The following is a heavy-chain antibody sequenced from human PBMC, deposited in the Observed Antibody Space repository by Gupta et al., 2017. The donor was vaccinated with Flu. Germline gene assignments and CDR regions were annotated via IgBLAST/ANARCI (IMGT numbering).Heavy chain of an antibody. CDR1: GGSISSYY. V-gene: IGHV4-59*08. J-gene: IGHJ5*02. D-gene: IGHD6-13*01. CDR2: IYYSGST. CDR3: ARHAPMPADSSSWYLSALFDP. Sequence: QVQLQESGPGLVKPSETLSLTCTVSGGSISSYYWSWIRQPPGKGLEWIGYIYYSGSTNYNPSLKSRVTISVDTSKNQFSLKLSSVTAADTAVYYCARHAPMPADSSSWYLSALFDPWGQGTLVTVSS.